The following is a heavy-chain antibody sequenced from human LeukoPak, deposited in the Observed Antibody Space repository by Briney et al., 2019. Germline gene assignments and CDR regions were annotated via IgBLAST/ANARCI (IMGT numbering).Heavy chain of an antibody. J-gene: IGHJ4*02. Sequence: SSETLSLTCTVSGYSISSGYYWGWIRQPPGKGLEWIGSIYHSGSTYYNPSLKSRVTRSVDTSKNQFSLKLSSVTAADTAVYYCATTEWLLFLFDYWGQGTLVTVSS. CDR3: ATTEWLLFLFDY. CDR1: GYSISSGYY. CDR2: IYHSGST. D-gene: IGHD3-3*01. V-gene: IGHV4-38-2*02.